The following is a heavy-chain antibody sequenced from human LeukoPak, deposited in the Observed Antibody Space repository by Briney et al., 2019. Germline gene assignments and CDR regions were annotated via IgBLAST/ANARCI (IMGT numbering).Heavy chain of an antibody. V-gene: IGHV3-21*01. CDR1: RFTFSSYS. CDR2: ISSSGSYI. CDR3: ARGPRAYKYSSSWFFDY. D-gene: IGHD6-13*01. Sequence: GGSLRLSCAASRFTFSSYSMNWVRQAPGKGLEWVSSISSSGSYIYYADSVKGRFTISRDNAKNSLYLQMNSLRAEDTAVYYCARGPRAYKYSSSWFFDYWGQGTLVTVSS. J-gene: IGHJ4*02.